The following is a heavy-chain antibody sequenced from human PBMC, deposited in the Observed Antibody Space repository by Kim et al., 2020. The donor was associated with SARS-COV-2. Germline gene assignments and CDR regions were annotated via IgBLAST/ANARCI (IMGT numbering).Heavy chain of an antibody. D-gene: IGHD6-19*01. Sequence: ASVKVSCKASGYTFTSYYMHWVRQAPGQGLEWMGIINPSGGSTSYAQKFQGRVTMTRDTSTSTVYMELSSLRSEDTAVYYCASGGIAVAGTDYYYGMDVWGQGTTVTVSS. CDR3: ASGGIAVAGTDYYYGMDV. V-gene: IGHV1-46*01. CDR1: GYTFTSYY. J-gene: IGHJ6*02. CDR2: INPSGGST.